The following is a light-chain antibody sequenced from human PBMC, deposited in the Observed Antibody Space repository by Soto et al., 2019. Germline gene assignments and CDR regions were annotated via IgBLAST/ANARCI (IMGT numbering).Light chain of an antibody. V-gene: IGKV1-39*01. Sequence: DMQLPQYPSSLSASVGDRVTISCRASQSISGYLNWYQQKPGKAPNLLIFDASSLQSGVPSRFSGRGSGAEYTLTISSLQPEDFATYFCQHSYSNFPITFGQGRLLEIK. CDR1: QSISGY. J-gene: IGKJ5*01. CDR3: QHSYSNFPIT. CDR2: DAS.